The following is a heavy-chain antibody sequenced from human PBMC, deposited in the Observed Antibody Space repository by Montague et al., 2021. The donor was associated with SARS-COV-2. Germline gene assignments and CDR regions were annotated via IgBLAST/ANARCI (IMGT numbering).Heavy chain of an antibody. CDR2: IYYSGSA. Sequence: SETLSLTCSVSGGSINNYFWGWIRQSPGKGLEYIGSIYYSGSAYYNPSLKSRVTISIDTSKNQFSLKLNSVTAADTAVYYCARDIPPQNSDRGGAFDYWGQGTLVTVSS. V-gene: IGHV4-59*12. J-gene: IGHJ4*02. CDR3: ARDIPPQNSDRGGAFDY. CDR1: GGSINNYF. D-gene: IGHD2-21*01.